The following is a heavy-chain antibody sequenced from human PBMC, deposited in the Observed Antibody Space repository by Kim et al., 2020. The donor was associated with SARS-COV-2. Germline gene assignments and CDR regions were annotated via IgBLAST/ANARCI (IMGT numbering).Heavy chain of an antibody. J-gene: IGHJ6*02. V-gene: IGHV1-8*01. D-gene: IGHD3-16*01. CDR3: ARGYYYYGMDV. Sequence: TGYAQKFQGRVTMTRHTSISTAYMDLSSLRSEDTAVYYCARGYYYYGMDVWGHGTTVTVSS. CDR2: T.